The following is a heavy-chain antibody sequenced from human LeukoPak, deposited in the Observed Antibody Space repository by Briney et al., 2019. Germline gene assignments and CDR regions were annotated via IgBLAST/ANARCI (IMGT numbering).Heavy chain of an antibody. CDR2: IYSGGST. Sequence: GGSLRLSCAASGFTVSSNYMSWVSQAPGKGLEWVSVIYSGGSTYYADSVKGRFTISRDNSKNTLYLQMNSLRAEDTAVYYCARSHCSGGSCREYFQHWGQGTLVTVSS. CDR1: GFTVSSNY. D-gene: IGHD2-15*01. V-gene: IGHV3-53*01. CDR3: ARSHCSGGSCREYFQH. J-gene: IGHJ1*01.